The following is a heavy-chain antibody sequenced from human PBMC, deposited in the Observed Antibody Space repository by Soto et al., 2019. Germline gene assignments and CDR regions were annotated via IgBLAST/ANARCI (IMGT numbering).Heavy chain of an antibody. Sequence: SETMSLTCGVSGGSSSSGGYSCYWIRQPPGKGLEWIGYIYHSGSTYYNPSLKSRVTISVDTSKNQFSLKLSSVTAADTAVYYCARGPPRVLRYFDWLSHPFDPWGQGTLVTVSS. V-gene: IGHV4-30-2*01. CDR3: ARGPPRVLRYFDWLSHPFDP. CDR2: IYHSGST. J-gene: IGHJ5*02. CDR1: GGSSSSGGYS. D-gene: IGHD3-9*01.